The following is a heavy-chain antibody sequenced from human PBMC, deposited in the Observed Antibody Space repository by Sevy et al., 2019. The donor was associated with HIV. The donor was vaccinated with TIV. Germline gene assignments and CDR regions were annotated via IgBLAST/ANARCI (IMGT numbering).Heavy chain of an antibody. CDR1: GFTFSSYW. J-gene: IGHJ4*01. V-gene: IGHV3-7*03. Sequence: GGSLRLSCAASGFTFSSYWMSWVRQAPGKGLEWVANIKQDGSEKYYVDSVKGRFTISRDNAKNSLYLQMNSLTAEDTAVYYCARDVGGGYFDYWGQGTLVTVSS. CDR3: ARDVGGGYFDY. CDR2: IKQDGSEK. D-gene: IGHD3-16*01.